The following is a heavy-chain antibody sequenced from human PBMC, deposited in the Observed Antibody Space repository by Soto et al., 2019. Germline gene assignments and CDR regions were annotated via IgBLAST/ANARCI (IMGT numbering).Heavy chain of an antibody. CDR2: VTVYNGNA. J-gene: IGHJ6*02. D-gene: IGHD3-9*01. V-gene: IGHV1-18*01. CDR3: ARVLLTGYYEGRKYIGMDI. Sequence: QIQLVQSGDEVQKPGASVKVSCKASGYSFVNYGINWVRQAPGQGLEWMGWVTVYNGNANYAQKLQDRVTMTTDTSTNTAYMELRSLTSNDTAVYYCARVLLTGYYEGRKYIGMDIWGQGTTVTVSS. CDR1: GYSFVNYG.